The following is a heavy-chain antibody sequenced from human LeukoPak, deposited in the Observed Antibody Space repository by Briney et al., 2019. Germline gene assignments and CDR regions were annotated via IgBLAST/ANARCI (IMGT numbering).Heavy chain of an antibody. CDR3: AKDHFYDSSGYYGPGSAFDY. CDR1: GFTLSSYA. Sequence: GGSLRLSCAASGFTLSSYAMSWVRQAPGKGLEWVSAISGRGDRTFYADSVKGRFTISRDNSQNTVYLQMSSLRVEATAVYYCAKDHFYDSSGYYGPGSAFDYWGQGTLVPVSS. V-gene: IGHV3-23*01. CDR2: ISGRGDRT. J-gene: IGHJ4*02. D-gene: IGHD3-22*01.